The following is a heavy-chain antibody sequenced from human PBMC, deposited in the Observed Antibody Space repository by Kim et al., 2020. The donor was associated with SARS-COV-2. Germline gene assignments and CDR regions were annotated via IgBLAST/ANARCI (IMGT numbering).Heavy chain of an antibody. J-gene: IGHJ6*02. CDR2: ISSSSYI. CDR3: ARDRVGLGDYYYGMDV. D-gene: IGHD1-26*01. CDR1: GFTFSSYS. V-gene: IGHV3-21*01. Sequence: GGSLRLSCAASGFTFSSYSMNWVRQAPGKGLEWVSSISSSSYIYYADSVKGRFTISRDNAKNSLYLQMDSLRAEDTAVYYCARDRVGLGDYYYGMDVWGQGTPVTVSS.